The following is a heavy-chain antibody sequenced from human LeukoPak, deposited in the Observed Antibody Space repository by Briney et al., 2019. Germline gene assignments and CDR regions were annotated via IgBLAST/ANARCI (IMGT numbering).Heavy chain of an antibody. V-gene: IGHV4-39*01. D-gene: IGHD6-13*01. CDR1: GGSISSSSYY. CDR2: IYYSGST. CDR3: ARQKRPAGGTGFEY. Sequence: PSETLSLTCTVSGGSISSSSYYWGWIRQPPGKGLEWIGSIYYSGSTYYNPSLKSRVTISVDTSKNQFSLKLNSVTAADTAVYYCARQKRPAGGTGFEYWGQATLVTVSP. J-gene: IGHJ4*02.